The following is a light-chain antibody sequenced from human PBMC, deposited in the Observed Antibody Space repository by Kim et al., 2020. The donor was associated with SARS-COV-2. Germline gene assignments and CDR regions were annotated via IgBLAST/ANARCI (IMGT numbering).Light chain of an antibody. CDR3: QQYSRFPYT. CDR2: LAS. Sequence: SATEGGRVTNTCRANENIGTWLAWYQQKPGRAPRLLIYLASTIGSGVPSGFSGTGSGTEFSLSITSLQPDDFATYYCQQYSRFPYTFGQGTKLEI. J-gene: IGKJ2*01. V-gene: IGKV1-5*03. CDR1: ENIGTW.